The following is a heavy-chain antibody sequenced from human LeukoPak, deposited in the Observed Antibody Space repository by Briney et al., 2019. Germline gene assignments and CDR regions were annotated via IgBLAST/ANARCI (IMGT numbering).Heavy chain of an antibody. J-gene: IGHJ4*02. CDR3: ASGDFVMRYFDY. CDR2: INPNSGGT. D-gene: IGHD3-16*01. CDR1: GYTFTSYY. V-gene: IGHV1-2*06. Sequence: ASVKVSCKASGYTFTSYYMHWVRQAPGQGLEWMGRINPNSGGTNYAQKFQGRVTMTRDTSISTAYMELSRLRSDDTAVYYCASGDFVMRYFDYWGQGTLVTVSS.